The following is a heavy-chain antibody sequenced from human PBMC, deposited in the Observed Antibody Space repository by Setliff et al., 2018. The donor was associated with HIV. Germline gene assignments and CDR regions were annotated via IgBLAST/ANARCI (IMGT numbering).Heavy chain of an antibody. V-gene: IGHV1-2*06. J-gene: IGHJ5*01. Sequence: RASVKVSCKASGYTFTGYYIHCLRQAPGQGLQWKGRINPKTGDTDYAQNFQGRVTLTTDTSINTAYMELHRLTSDDTAVYFCARGRVRAAAVTGLDWFDFWGQGSLVTSPQ. D-gene: IGHD6-13*01. CDR2: INPKTGDT. CDR1: GYTFTGYY. CDR3: ARGRVRAAAVTGLDWFDF.